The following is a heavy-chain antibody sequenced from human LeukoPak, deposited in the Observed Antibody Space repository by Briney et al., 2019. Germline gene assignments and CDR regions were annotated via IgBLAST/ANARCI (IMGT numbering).Heavy chain of an antibody. J-gene: IGHJ4*02. V-gene: IGHV3-15*01. D-gene: IGHD3-3*01. CDR3: TTPTYYDFWSGYSD. Sequence: GGSLRLSCAASGFTFSNAWMSWVRQAPGKGLEWVGRIKSKTDGGTTDYAAPVKGRFTISRDDSKNTLYLQMNSLKTEDTAVYYCTTPTYYDFWSGYSDWGQGTLATVSS. CDR2: IKSKTDGGTT. CDR1: GFTFSNAW.